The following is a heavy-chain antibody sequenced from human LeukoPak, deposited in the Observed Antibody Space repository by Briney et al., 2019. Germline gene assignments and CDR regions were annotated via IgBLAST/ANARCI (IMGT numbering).Heavy chain of an antibody. V-gene: IGHV4-59*01. CDR1: GGSISSYN. D-gene: IGHD6-19*01. Sequence: ASETLSLTCTVSGGSISSYNWNWIRQPPGKGLEWIGNIYYTGSTNYNPSFKGRVTISVDTSKNQFSLKLSSVTAADTAVFYCARGASGWYWTDYWGLGTLVTVSS. J-gene: IGHJ4*02. CDR2: IYYTGST. CDR3: ARGASGWYWTDY.